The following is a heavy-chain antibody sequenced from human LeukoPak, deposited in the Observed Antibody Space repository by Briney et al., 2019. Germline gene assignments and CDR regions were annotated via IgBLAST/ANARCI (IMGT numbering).Heavy chain of an antibody. CDR3: ARDHIAAPSHI. D-gene: IGHD6-13*01. CDR1: GGSISSGGYY. J-gene: IGHJ3*02. V-gene: IGHV4-30-2*01. Sequence: PSETLSLTCTVSGGSISSGGYYWSWIRQPPGKGLEWIGYIYHSGSTYYNPSLKSRVTISVDRSKNQFSLKLSSVTAADTAVYYCARDHIAAPSHIWGQGTMVTVSS. CDR2: IYHSGST.